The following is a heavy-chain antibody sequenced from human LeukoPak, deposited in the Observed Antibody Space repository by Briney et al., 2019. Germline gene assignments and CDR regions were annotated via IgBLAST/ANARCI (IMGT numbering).Heavy chain of an antibody. CDR1: AFAFSNYE. Sequence: GGSLRLSCTTSAFAFSNYEMHWVRQAPGKGLEWVSYISTVGSTIYYSDSVKGRFTISRDNAKNSLYLQMNSLRAEDTAVYYCARDRSGSSWYGATYYFDYWGQGTLVTVSS. V-gene: IGHV3-48*03. D-gene: IGHD6-13*01. J-gene: IGHJ4*02. CDR2: ISTVGSTI. CDR3: ARDRSGSSWYGATYYFDY.